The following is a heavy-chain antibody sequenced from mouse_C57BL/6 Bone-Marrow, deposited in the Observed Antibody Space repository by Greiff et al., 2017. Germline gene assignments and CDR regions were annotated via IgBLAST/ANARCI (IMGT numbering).Heavy chain of an antibody. CDR2: IYPGDGDT. V-gene: IGHV1-80*01. J-gene: IGHJ2*01. Sequence: VQVVESGAELVKPGASVKISCKASGYAFSSYWMNWVKQRPGKGLEWIGQIYPGDGDTNYNGKFKGKATLTADKSSSTAYMQLSSLTSEDSAVYFCAREDYYYGLDYWGQGTTLTVSS. CDR1: GYAFSSYW. CDR3: AREDYYYGLDY. D-gene: IGHD1-1*01.